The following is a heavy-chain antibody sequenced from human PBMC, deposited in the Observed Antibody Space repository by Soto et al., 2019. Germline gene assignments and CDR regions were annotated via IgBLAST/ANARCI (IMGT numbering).Heavy chain of an antibody. V-gene: IGHV3-30*18. CDR3: AKDESIAARRRGYYYYYGIDV. J-gene: IGHJ6*02. Sequence: PGGSLRLSCAASGFTFSSYGMHWVRQAPGKGLEWVAVISNDGSNKYYADSAKGRFTSSRDNSKNTLYLQMNSLRAEDTAVYYCAKDESIAARRRGYYYYYGIDVWGQGTTVTVSS. CDR1: GFTFSSYG. D-gene: IGHD6-6*01. CDR2: ISNDGSNK.